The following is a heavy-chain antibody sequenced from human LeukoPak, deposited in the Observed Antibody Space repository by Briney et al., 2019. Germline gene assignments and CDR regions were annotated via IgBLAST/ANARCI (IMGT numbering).Heavy chain of an antibody. D-gene: IGHD4-17*01. CDR1: GFTFSTYA. CDR2: ILYDGSNQ. V-gene: IGHV3-30-3*01. Sequence: PGRSLRLSCAASGFTFSTYAMHWVRQGPGKGLEWVAVILYDGSNQYYTDSVKGRFTISRDNSRNTLYLQMNSLKVEDTAVYYCARDFRDYRDYVAYFDSWGQGTLVTVSS. J-gene: IGHJ4*02. CDR3: ARDFRDYRDYVAYFDS.